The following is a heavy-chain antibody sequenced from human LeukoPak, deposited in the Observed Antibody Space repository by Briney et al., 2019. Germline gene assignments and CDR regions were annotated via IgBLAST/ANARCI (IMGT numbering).Heavy chain of an antibody. D-gene: IGHD3-10*01. V-gene: IGHV4-31*03. CDR3: ARDHITMVRGVTHTRGYYYGMDV. J-gene: IGHJ6*02. CDR1: GGSISSGGYY. CDR2: IYYSGGT. Sequence: SETLSLTCTVSGGSISSGGYYWSWIRQHPGKGLEWIGYIYYSGGTYYNPSLKSRVTISVDTSKNQFSLKLSSVTAADTAVYYCARDHITMVRGVTHTRGYYYGMDVWGQGTTVTVSS.